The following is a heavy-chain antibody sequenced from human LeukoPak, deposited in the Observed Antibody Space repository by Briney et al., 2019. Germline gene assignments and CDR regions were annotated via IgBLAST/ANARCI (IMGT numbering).Heavy chain of an antibody. J-gene: IGHJ6*03. D-gene: IGHD1-14*01. CDR2: ISGSGGST. V-gene: IGHV3-23*01. CDR1: GFTFSSYA. Sequence: PGGSLRLSCAASGFTFSSYAMSWVRQAPGKGLEWVSAISGSGGSTYYADSVKVRFTISRDNSKNTLYLQMNSLRAEDTAVYYCAKDFPILSTTQNYYYYMDVWGKGTTVTVSS. CDR3: AKDFPILSTTQNYYYYMDV.